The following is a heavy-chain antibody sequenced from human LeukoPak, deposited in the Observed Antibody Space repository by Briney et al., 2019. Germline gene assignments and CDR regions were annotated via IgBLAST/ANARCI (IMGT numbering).Heavy chain of an antibody. D-gene: IGHD2-15*01. CDR2: IYTSGST. CDR1: GGSISSYY. Sequence: SETLSLTCTVSGGSISSYYWSRIRQPAGKGLEWIGRIYTSGSTNYNPSLKSRVTMSVDTSKNQFSLKLSSVTAADTAVYYCARDGVVVVAATLGTHWFDPWGQGTLVTVSS. V-gene: IGHV4-4*07. CDR3: ARDGVVVVAATLGTHWFDP. J-gene: IGHJ5*02.